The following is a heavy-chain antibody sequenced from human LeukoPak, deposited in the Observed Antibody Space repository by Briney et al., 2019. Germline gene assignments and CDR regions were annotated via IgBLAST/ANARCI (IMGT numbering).Heavy chain of an antibody. CDR3: ARDPGAYIDY. V-gene: IGHV3-21*03. D-gene: IGHD1-14*01. J-gene: IGHJ4*02. CDR2: ISSSSSYI. CDR1: GFTFSSYS. Sequence: PGGSLRLSCAASGFTFSSYSMNWVRQAPGKGLEWVSSISSSSSYIYYTDSVKGRFTISRDNAKNSLYLQMNSLRAEDTAVYYCARDPGAYIDYWGQGTLVTVSS.